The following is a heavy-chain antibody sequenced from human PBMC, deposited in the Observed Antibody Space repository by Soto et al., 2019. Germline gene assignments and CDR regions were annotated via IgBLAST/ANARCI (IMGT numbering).Heavy chain of an antibody. Sequence: SQTLSLTCTVSGGSISSSSYYWGWIRQPPGKGLEWIGSIYYSGSTYYNPSLKSRVTISVDTSKNQFSLKLSSVTAADTAVYYCARLQYYYYGMDVWGQGTTVTVSS. CDR3: ARLQYYYYGMDV. CDR2: IYYSGST. CDR1: GGSISSSSYY. J-gene: IGHJ6*02. D-gene: IGHD4-4*01. V-gene: IGHV4-39*01.